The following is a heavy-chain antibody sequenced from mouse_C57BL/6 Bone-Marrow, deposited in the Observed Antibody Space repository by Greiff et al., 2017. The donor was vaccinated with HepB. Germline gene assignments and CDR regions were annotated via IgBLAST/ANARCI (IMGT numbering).Heavy chain of an antibody. J-gene: IGHJ4*01. CDR1: GYTFTSYW. V-gene: IGHV1-69*01. D-gene: IGHD2-1*01. Sequence: QVQLQQPGAELVMPGASVKLSCKASGYTFTSYWMHWVKQRPGQGLEWIGEIDPSDSYTNYNQKFKGKSTLTVDKSSSTAYMQLSSLTSEDSAVYYCAYGNYVATDYWGQGTSVTVSS. CDR3: AYGNYVATDY. CDR2: IDPSDSYT.